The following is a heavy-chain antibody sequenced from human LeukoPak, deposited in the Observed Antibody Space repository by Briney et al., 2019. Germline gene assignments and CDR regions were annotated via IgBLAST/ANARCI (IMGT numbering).Heavy chain of an antibody. CDR1: GFTFSSYA. V-gene: IGHV3-30-3*01. J-gene: IGHJ5*02. D-gene: IGHD1-26*01. Sequence: PGGPLRLSCAASGFTFSSYAMHWVRKAPGKGLEWVVVISYDGSNRYYADSVKGRFTISRDNSKNTLYLQMNSLRAEDTAVYYCARDGSIVGATTWFDPWGQGTLVTVSS. CDR3: ARDGSIVGATTWFDP. CDR2: ISYDGSNR.